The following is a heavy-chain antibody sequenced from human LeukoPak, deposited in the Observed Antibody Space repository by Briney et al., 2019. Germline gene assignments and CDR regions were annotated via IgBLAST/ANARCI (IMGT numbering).Heavy chain of an antibody. CDR1: GFTFSSYS. CDR2: ISSSSSYI. Sequence: GGSLRLSCAVSGFTFSSYSMNWVRQAPGKGMEWVSSISSSSSYIYYADSVKGRFTISRDNAKNSLYLQMNSVRAEDTAVYYCARVWPHCGGDCIEGFDYWGQGTLVTVSS. J-gene: IGHJ4*02. V-gene: IGHV3-21*01. D-gene: IGHD2-21*02. CDR3: ARVWPHCGGDCIEGFDY.